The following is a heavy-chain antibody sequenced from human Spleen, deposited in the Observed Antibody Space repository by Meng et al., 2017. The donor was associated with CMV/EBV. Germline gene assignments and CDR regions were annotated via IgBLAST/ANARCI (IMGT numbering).Heavy chain of an antibody. J-gene: IGHJ6*02. CDR1: GYSFTDYY. Sequence: ASVKVSCKASGYSFTDYYMHWVRQAPGQGLEWMGWINPNSGGTNYAQKFQGRVTMTRDTSISTAYMDLSRLRSDDTAVFYCARGDAGSNYYGMDVWGQGTTVTVSS. CDR3: ARGDAGSNYYGMDV. CDR2: INPNSGGT. V-gene: IGHV1-2*02. D-gene: IGHD6-13*01.